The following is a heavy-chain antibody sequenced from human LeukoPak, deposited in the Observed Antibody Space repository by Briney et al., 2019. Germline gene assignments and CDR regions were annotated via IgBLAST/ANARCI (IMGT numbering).Heavy chain of an antibody. V-gene: IGHV3-23*01. J-gene: IGHJ6*02. D-gene: IGHD3-16*02. CDR2: ITGSGEST. CDR1: GFTFSTYA. Sequence: GGSLRLSCAASGFTFSTYAMSWVRQAPGKGLEWISAITGSGESTYYADSVKGRFTISRDSSKNTLYLQMNSLRAEDTAVYYCTRDYRGKDVWGRGTTVTVSS. CDR3: TRDYRGKDV.